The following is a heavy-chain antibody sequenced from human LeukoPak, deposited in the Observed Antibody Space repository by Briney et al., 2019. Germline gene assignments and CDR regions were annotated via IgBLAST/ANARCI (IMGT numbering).Heavy chain of an antibody. CDR2: MCGTAGCT. Sequence: GGSLRLSCAASGFTFSGYPMIWVRQAPGKGLEWVASMCGTAGCTFYPDSVKGRFTISRDNSKNVLYLRMNSLTAEDTAIYYCAKDRPNFHENSGHYYRRDGDSWGQGTLVTVSS. J-gene: IGHJ5*01. CDR3: AKDRPNFHENSGHYYRRDGDS. D-gene: IGHD3-22*01. CDR1: GFTFSGYP. V-gene: IGHV3-23*01.